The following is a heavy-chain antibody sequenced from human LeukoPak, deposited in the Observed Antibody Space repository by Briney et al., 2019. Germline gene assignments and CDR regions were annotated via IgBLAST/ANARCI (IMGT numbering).Heavy chain of an antibody. CDR2: ISAYNGNT. J-gene: IGHJ6*03. D-gene: IGHD2-15*01. CDR1: GYTFTSYG. CDR3: ARRIAYCSGGSCYPAPYYYYYMDV. V-gene: IGHV1-18*01. Sequence: GASVKVSCKASGYTFTSYGISWVRQAPGQGLEWMGWISAYNGNTNYAQKLQGRVTMTTDTSTSTAYMELRSLRSDDTAVYYCARRIAYCSGGSCYPAPYYYYYMDVWGKGTTVTVSS.